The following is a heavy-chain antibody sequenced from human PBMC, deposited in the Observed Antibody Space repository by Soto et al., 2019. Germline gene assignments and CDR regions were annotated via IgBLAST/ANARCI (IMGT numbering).Heavy chain of an antibody. CDR2: IIPIFGTA. CDR3: ARVTRLWLGELLSGGAYYYGMDV. J-gene: IGHJ6*02. D-gene: IGHD3-10*01. CDR1: GGTFSSYA. V-gene: IGHV1-69*01. Sequence: QVQLVQSGAEVKKPGSSVKVSCKASGGTFSSYAIRWVRQAPGQGLEWMGGIIPIFGTANYAQKFQGRVTRTADESTSPAYMELSSLRSEETAVYYCARVTRLWLGELLSGGAYYYGMDVWGQGTTVTVSS.